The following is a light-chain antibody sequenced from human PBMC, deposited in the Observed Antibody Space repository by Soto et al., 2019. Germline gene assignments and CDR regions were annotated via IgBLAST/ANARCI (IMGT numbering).Light chain of an antibody. CDR1: SSDVGGYNY. J-gene: IGLJ1*01. CDR3: SSYAVSDIYV. V-gene: IGLV2-8*01. CDR2: EVS. Sequence: QSALTQPPSASGPPGQSVTISCTGTSSDVGGYNYVSWYQQHPGKAPKLMIYEVSKRPSGVPDRFSGSKSGNTASLTVSGLQAEDEADYYCSSYAVSDIYVFGTGTKVTVL.